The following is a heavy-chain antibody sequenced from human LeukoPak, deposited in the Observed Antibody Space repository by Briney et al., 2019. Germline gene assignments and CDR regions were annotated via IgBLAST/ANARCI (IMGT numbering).Heavy chain of an antibody. J-gene: IGHJ4*02. D-gene: IGHD3-9*01. Sequence: PSETLSLTCAVYGGSFSGYYWSWIRQPPGKGLEWIGEINHSGSTNYNPSLKSRVTISVDTSKNQFSLKLSSVTAADTAVYYCARDPYFDWLFRDYWGQGTLVTVSS. V-gene: IGHV4-34*01. CDR2: INHSGST. CDR1: GGSFSGYY. CDR3: ARDPYFDWLFRDY.